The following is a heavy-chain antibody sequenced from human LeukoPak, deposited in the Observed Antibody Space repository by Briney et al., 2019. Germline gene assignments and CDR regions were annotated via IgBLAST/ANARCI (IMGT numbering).Heavy chain of an antibody. V-gene: IGHV3-23*01. CDR1: GLTFSSYA. CDR2: IVGSGVTT. J-gene: IGHJ4*02. Sequence: GGSLRLSCAASGLTFSSYAMTWVRQAPGKGLEWVSVIVGSGVTTYYADSVKGRFTISRDNSKNTLYLQMNSLRAEDTAIYYCARDLSPYGGYDYWGQGTLVTVSS. D-gene: IGHD5-12*01. CDR3: ARDLSPYGGYDY.